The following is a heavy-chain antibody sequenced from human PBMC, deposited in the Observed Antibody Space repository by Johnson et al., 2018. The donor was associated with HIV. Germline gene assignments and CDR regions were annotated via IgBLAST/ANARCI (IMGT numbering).Heavy chain of an antibody. V-gene: IGHV3-33*06. CDR1: GFTFSSYG. D-gene: IGHD3-9*01. J-gene: IGHJ3*02. Sequence: QVQLVESGGGVVQPGRSLRLSCAASGFTFSSYGMHWVRQAPGKGLEWVAVIWYDGSNKYYADYVKGRFTISRDNSKNTLYLQMNSLRAEDTAVYYCAKEKTRMSITIFFAFDIWGQGTMVTVSS. CDR3: AKEKTRMSITIFFAFDI. CDR2: IWYDGSNK.